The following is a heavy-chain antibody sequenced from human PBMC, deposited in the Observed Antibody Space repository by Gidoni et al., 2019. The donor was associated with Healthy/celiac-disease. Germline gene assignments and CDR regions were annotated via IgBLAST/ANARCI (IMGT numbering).Heavy chain of an antibody. Sequence: QVQLVQSGAEVTKPGSSVKVSCTASGGTISSYAISWVRQAPGQWLEWMGAIIPILGTANYAQTFQGRLTITSDESTSTAYMALSSLRAEDTAVYYCASQYVATAMVINPLRFVYWGQGTLVTVSS. V-gene: IGHV1-69*01. J-gene: IGHJ4*02. CDR2: IIPILGTA. D-gene: IGHD5-18*01. CDR3: ASQYVATAMVINPLRFVY. CDR1: GGTISSYA.